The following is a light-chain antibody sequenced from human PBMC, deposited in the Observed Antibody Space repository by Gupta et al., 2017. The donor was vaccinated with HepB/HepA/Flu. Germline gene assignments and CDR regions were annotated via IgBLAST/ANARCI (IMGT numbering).Light chain of an antibody. J-gene: IGKJ4*01. CDR3: QQRSKWPIT. Sequence: EIVLTQSPATLSLSPGERATLSCRASESIRYYLGWYQQKPGQAPRLVIDDASNRAPGIPARFSGSGSGTDFTLTISSLEPEDFAVYYCQQRSKWPITFGGGTKVEIK. CDR1: ESIRYY. V-gene: IGKV3-11*01. CDR2: DAS.